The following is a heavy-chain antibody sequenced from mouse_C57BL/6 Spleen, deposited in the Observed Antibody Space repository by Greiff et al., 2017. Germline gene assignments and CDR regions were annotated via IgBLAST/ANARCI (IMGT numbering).Heavy chain of an antibody. V-gene: IGHV6-3*01. Sequence: EVKLMESGGGLVQPGGSMKLSCVASGFTFSNYWMNWVRQSPEKGLEWVAQIRLKSDNYATHYAESVKGRFTISRDDSKSSVYLQMNNLRAEDTGIYYCTEGWPWFAYWGQGTLVTVSA. CDR3: TEGWPWFAY. J-gene: IGHJ3*01. CDR1: GFTFSNYW. CDR2: IRLKSDNYAT. D-gene: IGHD3-3*01.